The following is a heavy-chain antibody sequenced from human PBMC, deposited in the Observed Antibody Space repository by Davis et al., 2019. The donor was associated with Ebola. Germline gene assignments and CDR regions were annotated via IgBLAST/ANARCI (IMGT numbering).Heavy chain of an antibody. D-gene: IGHD5-24*01. CDR3: ARGRWKTDYYYYGMDV. CDR1: GYTFTSYD. V-gene: IGHV1-8*01. CDR2: MNPNSGNT. J-gene: IGHJ6*02. Sequence: AASVKVSCKASGYTFTSYDINWVRQAPGQGLEWMGWMNPNSGNTGYAQKFQGRVTITADESTSTAYMELSSLRSEDTAVYYCARGRWKTDYYYYGMDVWGQGTTVTVS.